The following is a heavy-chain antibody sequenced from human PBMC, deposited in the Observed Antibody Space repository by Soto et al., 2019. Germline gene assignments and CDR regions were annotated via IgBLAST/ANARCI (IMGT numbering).Heavy chain of an antibody. Sequence: SETLSLTCTVSGGATSSYRWGWIRQPAGQGLGGIDRLNIAGLTHYNPSLNSRVTVSVDTSRNQFFLTLRSVTAADSAVYHCGRESGETWDYEASWGQGTPVTVSS. V-gene: IGHV4-4*07. D-gene: IGHD1-7*01. CDR2: LNIAGLT. CDR1: GGATSSYR. CDR3: GRESGETWDYEAS. J-gene: IGHJ5*02.